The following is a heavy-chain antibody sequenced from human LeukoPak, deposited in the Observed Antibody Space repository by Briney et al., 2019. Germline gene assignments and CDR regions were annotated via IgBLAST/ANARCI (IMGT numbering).Heavy chain of an antibody. J-gene: IGHJ6*03. CDR1: GYSFSSYW. V-gene: IGHV5-51*01. D-gene: IGHD4-17*01. CDR3: ARLLHGDYYYMDV. Sequence: GESLKISCKGSGYSFSSYWIGWVRQMPGKGLEWMGINYPGDSDTRYSPSFQGQVIISADKSISTASLQWSSLKASDTAMYCCARLLHGDYYYMDVWGKGTTVTVSS. CDR2: NYPGDSDT.